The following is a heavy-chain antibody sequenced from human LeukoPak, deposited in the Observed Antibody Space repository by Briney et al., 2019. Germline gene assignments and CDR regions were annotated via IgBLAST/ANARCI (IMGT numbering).Heavy chain of an antibody. CDR1: GFTFSSYA. CDR3: AKGLYYDFWSGLNDAFDI. CDR2: ISGSGGST. J-gene: IGHJ3*02. V-gene: IGHV3-23*01. D-gene: IGHD3-3*01. Sequence: GGSLRPSCAASGFTFSSYAMSWVRQAPGKGLEWVSAISGSGGSTYYADSVKGRFTISRDNSKNTLYLQMNSLRAEDTAVYYCAKGLYYDFWSGLNDAFDIWGQGTMVTVSS.